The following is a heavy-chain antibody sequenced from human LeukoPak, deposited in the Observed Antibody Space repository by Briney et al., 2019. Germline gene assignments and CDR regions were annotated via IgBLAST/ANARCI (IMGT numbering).Heavy chain of an antibody. CDR3: ARGVVSGRFGDYYYYMDV. D-gene: IGHD3-16*01. CDR2: VNDRGST. CDR1: GGSFSGHY. V-gene: IGHV4-34*01. Sequence: SETLCLTCAVYGGSFSGHYWTWIRQPPGKGLQWIGEVNDRGSTNYNPSLKSRLTISEDKSKKQFSLRLPSVTAADTAVYYCARGVVSGRFGDYYYYMDVWGKGTTATVSS. J-gene: IGHJ6*03.